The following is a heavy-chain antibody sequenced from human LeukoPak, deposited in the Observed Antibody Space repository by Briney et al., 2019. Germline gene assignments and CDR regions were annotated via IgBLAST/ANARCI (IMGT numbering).Heavy chain of an antibody. CDR1: GFTFSTYA. Sequence: GGSLRLSCAASGFTFSTYAMTWVRQAPGKGLGWVSTISGSDGKTYYADSVKGRCTISRGNSKNTLYLQMNSLGAEDTAVYYCARSITIFGLVIYYFDFWGQGTLVTVSS. CDR3: ARSITIFGLVIYYFDF. D-gene: IGHD3-3*01. CDR2: ISGSDGKT. V-gene: IGHV3-23*01. J-gene: IGHJ4*02.